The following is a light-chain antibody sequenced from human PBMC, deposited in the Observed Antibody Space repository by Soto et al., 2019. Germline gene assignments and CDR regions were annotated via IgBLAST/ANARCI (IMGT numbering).Light chain of an antibody. Sequence: SYELTQPPSVSVAPGKTARITCGGNNIGSKSVHWYQQKPGQAPVLVIYYDSDRPSGIPERFSGSNSGNTATLNISRVEAGDEAEYYCQVWDSSSDHVVFGGGTKLTVL. V-gene: IGLV3-21*04. CDR1: NIGSKS. CDR3: QVWDSSSDHVV. CDR2: YDS. J-gene: IGLJ2*01.